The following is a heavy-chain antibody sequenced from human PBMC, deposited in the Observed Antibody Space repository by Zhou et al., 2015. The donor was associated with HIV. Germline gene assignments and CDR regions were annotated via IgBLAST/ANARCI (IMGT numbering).Heavy chain of an antibody. J-gene: IGHJ6*03. V-gene: IGHV1-18*01. CDR2: ISTYNGNT. D-gene: IGHD4-17*01. CDR1: GYPFNTYG. Sequence: QVQLVQSGAEVKKPGASVKVSCKASGYPFNTYGISWVRQAPGQGLEWMGWISTYNGNTNYAQKFQGRLIMTTDTXTSTAYMELRSLRSDDTAVYYCARDLEVPTYGFNDHYYYYYYMDVWGEGTTVSVSS. CDR3: ARDLEVPTYGFNDHYYYYYYMDV.